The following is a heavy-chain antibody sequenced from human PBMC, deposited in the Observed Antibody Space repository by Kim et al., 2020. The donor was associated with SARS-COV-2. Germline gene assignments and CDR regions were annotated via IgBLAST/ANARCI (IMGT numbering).Heavy chain of an antibody. D-gene: IGHD3-3*01. V-gene: IGHV4-39*07. CDR2: MHYSGST. CDR1: GDSIISSPYY. CDR3: ARAVGFDSRVVSYYFDS. J-gene: IGHJ4*02. Sequence: SETLSLICTVPGDSIISSPYYWAWIRQPPGNGLEWIGSMHYSGSTHYNASLQNRLTMSVDTSRNRVSLNVKSVAAADTAVYYCARAVGFDSRVVSYYFDSRGKGAPVTVSS.